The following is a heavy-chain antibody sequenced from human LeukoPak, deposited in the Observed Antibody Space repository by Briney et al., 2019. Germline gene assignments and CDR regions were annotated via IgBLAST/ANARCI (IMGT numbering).Heavy chain of an antibody. CDR2: MYHSGST. V-gene: IGHV4-38-2*01. CDR1: GYYISSGYY. J-gene: IGHJ5*02. D-gene: IGHD3-16*01. CDR3: ARASDVWGSYPFVVDP. Sequence: SETLSLTCVVSGYYISSGYYWGWIRQPPGKGLEWIGSMYHSGSTYYNPSLKRRVTISVERSKNQFSLKLNSVTAADTAVYYCARASDVWGSYPFVVDPWGQGTLVIVSS.